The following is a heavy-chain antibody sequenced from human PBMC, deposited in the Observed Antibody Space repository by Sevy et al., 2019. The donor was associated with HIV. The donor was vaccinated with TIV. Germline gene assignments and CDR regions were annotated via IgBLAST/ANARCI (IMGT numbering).Heavy chain of an antibody. V-gene: IGHV1-2*06. D-gene: IGHD1-7*01. J-gene: IGHJ6*02. CDR3: ARDAGGGTTNSGLDV. Sequence: ASVKVSCKASGYTFTDEYLHSVRQAPGQGLEWIGRIFPNSGVTKSAQRFRGRVIMTRDTSISTAYMELSGLRSDDTAVYYCARDAGGGTTNSGLDVWGQGTTVTVSS. CDR2: IFPNSGVT. CDR1: GYTFTDEY.